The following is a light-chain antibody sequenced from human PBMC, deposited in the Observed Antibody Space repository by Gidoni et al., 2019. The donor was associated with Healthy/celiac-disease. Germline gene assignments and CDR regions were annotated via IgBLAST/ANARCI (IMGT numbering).Light chain of an antibody. CDR1: QSVSSSY. Sequence: IVLPQSPGTLSLSPGERATLSFRASQSVSSSYLAWYQQKPGQAPRLLIYGASSRATGIPDRFSGSGSGTDFTLTISRLEPEDFAVYYCQQYGSSPPITFGQGTRLEIK. J-gene: IGKJ5*01. V-gene: IGKV3-20*01. CDR2: GAS. CDR3: QQYGSSPPIT.